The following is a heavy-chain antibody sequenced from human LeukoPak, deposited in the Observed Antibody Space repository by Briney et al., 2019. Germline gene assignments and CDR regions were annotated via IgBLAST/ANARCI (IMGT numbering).Heavy chain of an antibody. Sequence: GGALRLSCAVFGFTFTNYVMHWVRQAPGKGLEWVALIWYDGSNKNYADSVKGRFTISRDNSKHTLDLQMNSLRAEDTAVYYCARSMTTVFLYRFDYWGQGTLVTVSS. CDR2: IWYDGSNK. CDR3: ARSMTTVFLYRFDY. CDR1: GFTFTNYV. V-gene: IGHV3-33*01. D-gene: IGHD4-17*01. J-gene: IGHJ4*02.